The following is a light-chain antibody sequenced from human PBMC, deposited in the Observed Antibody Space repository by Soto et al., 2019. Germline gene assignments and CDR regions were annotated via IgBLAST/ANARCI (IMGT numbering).Light chain of an antibody. Sequence: EIVMTPSPATLSVSPGERATLSCRASQTVNNNLAWYQQTPGQAPRLLIYDASTRATGVPARFSGSGSGTEFTLTISSLQSEDFAVYYCQQFNNWPPLTFGGGTKVDIK. CDR2: DAS. J-gene: IGKJ4*01. V-gene: IGKV3-15*01. CDR1: QTVNNN. CDR3: QQFNNWPPLT.